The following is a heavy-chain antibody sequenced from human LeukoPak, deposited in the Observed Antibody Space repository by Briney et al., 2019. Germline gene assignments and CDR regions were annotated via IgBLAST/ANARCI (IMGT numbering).Heavy chain of an antibody. CDR3: ARVNYGSATKEDY. D-gene: IGHD3-10*01. CDR2: IYYSGSA. J-gene: IGHJ4*02. Sequence: SETLSLTCTVSGVSISSSNYYWSWIRQHPGKGLEWIGYIYYSGSAYYNPSLKSRVTISVDTSENQFSLKLSSVTAADTAVYYCARVNYGSATKEDYWGQGTLVTVSS. V-gene: IGHV4-31*03. CDR1: GVSISSSNYY.